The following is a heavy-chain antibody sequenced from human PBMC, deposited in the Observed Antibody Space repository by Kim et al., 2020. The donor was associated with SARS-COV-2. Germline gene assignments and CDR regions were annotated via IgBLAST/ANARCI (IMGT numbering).Heavy chain of an antibody. CDR3: VDQGDDTGGYEL. V-gene: IGHV6-1*01. D-gene: IGHD2-15*01. CDR2: TYYRSTWDN. Sequence: SQTLSLTCAISGDSVSSDRAAWNWIRQSPSRGLEWLGRTYYRSTWDNEYGLSVKGRITINPDTSGNRFSLQLHSVTPEDTAVYYCVDQGDDTGGYELWGRGALVTVSS. CDR1: GDSVSSDRAA. J-gene: IGHJ4*02.